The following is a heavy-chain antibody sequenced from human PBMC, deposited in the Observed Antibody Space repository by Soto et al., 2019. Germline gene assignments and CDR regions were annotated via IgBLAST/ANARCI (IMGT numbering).Heavy chain of an antibody. Sequence: ASVKVSCKASGYTFTSYDINWVRQATGQGLEWMGWMNPNSGNTGYAQKFQGRVTMTRNTSISTAYMELSSLRSEDTAVYYCARAKSITMVRGVSPQPEYYYYYMDVWGKGTTVTVSS. V-gene: IGHV1-8*01. J-gene: IGHJ6*03. CDR3: ARAKSITMVRGVSPQPEYYYYYMDV. CDR2: MNPNSGNT. D-gene: IGHD3-10*01. CDR1: GYTFTSYD.